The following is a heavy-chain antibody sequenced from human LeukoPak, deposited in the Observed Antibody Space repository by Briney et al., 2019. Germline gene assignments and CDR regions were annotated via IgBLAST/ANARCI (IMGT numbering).Heavy chain of an antibody. CDR3: ARPYCGDDCYHNAFDI. D-gene: IGHD2-21*02. J-gene: IGHJ3*02. CDR1: GFTFSSYA. Sequence: GGSLRLSCAASGFTFSSYAMHWVRQAPGKGLEWVAVISYDGSNKYYADSVKGRFTISRDNSKNTLYLQMNSLRAEDTAVYYCARPYCGDDCYHNAFDIWGQGTMVTVSS. V-gene: IGHV3-30-3*01. CDR2: ISYDGSNK.